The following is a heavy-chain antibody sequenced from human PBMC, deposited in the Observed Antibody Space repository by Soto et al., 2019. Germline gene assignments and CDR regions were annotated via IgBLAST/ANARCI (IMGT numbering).Heavy chain of an antibody. V-gene: IGHV6-1*01. Sequence: QVQLQQSGPGLVKPSQTLSLTCAISGDSVSSNDAVWNWIRQSPSRGLEWLGRTYYRSIWQTEYAVCVTGRMTTNPAANKNQFSLQLNSVTPEATAMYYCARLVGNSWLDHWGQGTLVTVSA. D-gene: IGHD6-6*01. CDR3: ARLVGNSWLDH. CDR1: GDSVSSNDAV. J-gene: IGHJ5*02. CDR2: TYYRSIWQT.